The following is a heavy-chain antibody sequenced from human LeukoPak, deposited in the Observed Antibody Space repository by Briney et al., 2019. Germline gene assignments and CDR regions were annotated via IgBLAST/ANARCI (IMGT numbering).Heavy chain of an antibody. Sequence: GGSLRLSCAASGFSFNNYWMTWVRQAPGKGLEWVANTSPDGSGKYHVDSVKGRFTISRDNAEKILYLQMDSLRAEDTAVYYCASDGGWGKFNYWGEGTLVTVSS. D-gene: IGHD7-27*01. CDR1: GFSFNNYW. J-gene: IGHJ4*02. V-gene: IGHV3-7*01. CDR2: TSPDGSGK. CDR3: ASDGGWGKFNY.